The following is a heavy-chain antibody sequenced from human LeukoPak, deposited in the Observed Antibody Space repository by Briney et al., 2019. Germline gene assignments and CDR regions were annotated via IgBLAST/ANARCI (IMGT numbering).Heavy chain of an antibody. J-gene: IGHJ3*02. CDR2: IYYSGST. CDR1: GGSISSSSYY. Sequence: SETLSLTCTVSGGSISSSSYYWGWIRQPPGKGLEWIGSIYYSGSTYYNPSLKSRVTISVDTSKNQFSLKLSSVTAADTAVYYCARHLATTVISGAFDIWGQGTMVTVSS. V-gene: IGHV4-39*01. CDR3: ARHLATTVISGAFDI. D-gene: IGHD4-17*01.